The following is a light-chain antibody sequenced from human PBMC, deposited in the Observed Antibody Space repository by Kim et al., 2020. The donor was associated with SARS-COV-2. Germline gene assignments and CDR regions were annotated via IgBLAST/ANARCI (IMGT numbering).Light chain of an antibody. Sequence: SAGERASLYCRASKSVSDSYLAWDQQKPGRAPRLLIYGASSRGAGIPDRFSGSGSGTDFTLTINRLEPEDFAVYYCQQYGTSPWTFGQGTKVDIK. CDR2: GAS. CDR1: KSVSDSY. CDR3: QQYGTSPWT. V-gene: IGKV3-20*01. J-gene: IGKJ1*01.